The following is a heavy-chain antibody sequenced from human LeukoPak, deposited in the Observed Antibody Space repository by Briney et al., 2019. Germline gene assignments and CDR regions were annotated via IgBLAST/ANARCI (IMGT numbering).Heavy chain of an antibody. V-gene: IGHV3-53*01. CDR3: ARVRGLRSPYYFDY. Sequence: GGSLRLSCAASGFTVSSNYMSWVRQAPGKGLEWVSVIYSGGSTYYADSVKGRFTISRDNSKNTLYLQMNSLRAEDTAVYYCARVRGLRSPYYFDYWGQGTLVTVSS. D-gene: IGHD5-12*01. CDR1: GFTVSSNY. J-gene: IGHJ4*02. CDR2: IYSGGST.